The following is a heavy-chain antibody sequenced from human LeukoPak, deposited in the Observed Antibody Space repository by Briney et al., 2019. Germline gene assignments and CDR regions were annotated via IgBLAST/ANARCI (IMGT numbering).Heavy chain of an antibody. D-gene: IGHD5-24*01. V-gene: IGHV1-69*13. J-gene: IGHJ3*02. CDR2: IIPIFGTA. CDR3: ATASRDGYNDAFDI. Sequence: PVKVSCKASGGTFSSYAISWVRQAPGQGLEWMGGIIPIFGTANYAQKFQGRVTITADESTSTAYMELSSLRSEDTAVYYCATASRDGYNDAFDIWGQGTMVTVSS. CDR1: GGTFSSYA.